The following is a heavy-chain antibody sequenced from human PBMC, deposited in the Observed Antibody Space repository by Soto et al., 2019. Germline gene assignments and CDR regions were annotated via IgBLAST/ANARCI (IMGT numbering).Heavy chain of an antibody. V-gene: IGHV4-31*03. CDR3: ARDSGYDQGFDY. CDR1: GGSISSGGYY. CDR2: IYYSGST. Sequence: TSETLSLTCTVSGGSISSGGYYWSWIRQHPGKGLEWIGYIYYSGSTYYNPSLKSRVTISVDTSKNQFSLKLSSVTAADTAVYYCARDSGYDQGFDYWGQGTLVTVSS. D-gene: IGHD5-12*01. J-gene: IGHJ4*02.